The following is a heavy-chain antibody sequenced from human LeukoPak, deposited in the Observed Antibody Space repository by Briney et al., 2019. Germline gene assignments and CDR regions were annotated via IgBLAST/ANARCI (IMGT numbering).Heavy chain of an antibody. D-gene: IGHD3-3*01. Sequence: GASVKVSCKASGYTFTSYGISWVRQAPGQGLEWMGWISAYNGNTNYAQKLQGRVTMTTDTSTSTAYMELRSLRSDDTAMYYCARSRTVLRFLEWLPLVDYWGQGTLVTVSS. CDR3: ARSRTVLRFLEWLPLVDY. CDR1: GYTFTSYG. V-gene: IGHV1-18*01. J-gene: IGHJ4*02. CDR2: ISAYNGNT.